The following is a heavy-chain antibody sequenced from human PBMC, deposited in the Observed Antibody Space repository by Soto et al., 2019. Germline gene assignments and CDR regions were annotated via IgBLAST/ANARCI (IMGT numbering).Heavy chain of an antibody. V-gene: IGHV3-43*01. J-gene: IGHJ4*02. D-gene: IGHD6-6*01. CDR3: AKGPVSIEYRSSYFDY. Sequence: GGSLRLSCAASGFTFDDYTMHWVRQAPGKGLEWVSLISWDGGSTYYADSVKGRFTISRDNSKNSLYLQMNSLRTEDTALYYCAKGPVSIEYRSSYFDYWGQGTLVTVSS. CDR2: ISWDGGST. CDR1: GFTFDDYT.